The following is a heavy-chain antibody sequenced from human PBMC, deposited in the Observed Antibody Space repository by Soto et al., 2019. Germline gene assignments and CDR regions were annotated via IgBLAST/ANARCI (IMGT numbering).Heavy chain of an antibody. CDR3: ARDKTSAGSGVDP. CDR2: ISSSSSYT. Sequence: NPGGSLRLSSAASGFTFSDYYMSWIRQAPGKGLEWVSYISSSSSYTNYADSVKGRFTISRDNAKNSLYLQMNSLRAEDTAVYYCARDKTSAGSGVDPWGQGTLVTVSS. J-gene: IGHJ5*02. V-gene: IGHV3-11*06. D-gene: IGHD3-10*01. CDR1: GFTFSDYY.